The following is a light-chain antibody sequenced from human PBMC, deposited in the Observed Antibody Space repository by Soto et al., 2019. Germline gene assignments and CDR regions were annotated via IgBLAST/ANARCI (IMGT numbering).Light chain of an antibody. J-gene: IGKJ1*01. CDR3: QQYGVWPWT. V-gene: IGKV3-20*01. CDR2: GAS. Sequence: IVLTQSPGTLSLSPGERATLSCRASQSVSSSYLAWYQQKPGQAPRLLIYGASNRATAIPDRFSGSGSGTDFTLTISRLEPEDFAVYYCQQYGVWPWTFGQGTKVEMK. CDR1: QSVSSSY.